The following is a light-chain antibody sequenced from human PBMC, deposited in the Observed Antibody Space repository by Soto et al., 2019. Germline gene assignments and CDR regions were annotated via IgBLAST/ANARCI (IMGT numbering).Light chain of an antibody. CDR3: QQPTNWRNT. V-gene: IGKV3-11*01. CDR1: QSVSKY. Sequence: EVVLTQHPATLSLSPGERATLSCRARQSVSKYLAWYQQKPGQAPRLLISDASSMATGIPARFTGSGSVTQFTLNIRSLDPADVELYYCQQPTNWRNTFGQGTTREIK. CDR2: DAS. J-gene: IGKJ2*01.